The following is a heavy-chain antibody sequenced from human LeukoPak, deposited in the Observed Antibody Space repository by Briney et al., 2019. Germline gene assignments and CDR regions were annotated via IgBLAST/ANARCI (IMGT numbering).Heavy chain of an antibody. CDR1: GFTFSSYS. V-gene: IGHV3-21*01. Sequence: PGGSLRLSCAASGFTFSSYSMNWVRQAPGKGLEWVSSISSSSSYIYYADSVKGRFTISRDNSKNTLYLQMNSLRAEDTAVYYCASPQWIQLEFDYWGQGTLVTVSS. D-gene: IGHD5-18*01. CDR2: ISSSSSYI. CDR3: ASPQWIQLEFDY. J-gene: IGHJ4*02.